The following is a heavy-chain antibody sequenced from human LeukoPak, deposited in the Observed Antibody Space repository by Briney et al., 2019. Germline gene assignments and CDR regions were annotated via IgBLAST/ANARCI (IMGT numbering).Heavy chain of an antibody. CDR1: GYTFTSYY. V-gene: IGHV1-46*01. J-gene: IGHJ4*02. Sequence: ASVKVSCKASGYTFTSYYMHWVRQAPGQGLEWMGIINPSGGSTSYAQKFQGRVTMTRDTSTSTVYMELNSLRAEDTAVYYCAKRRIGGAIFDYWGQGTLVTVSS. CDR2: INPSGGST. D-gene: IGHD2/OR15-2a*01. CDR3: AKRRIGGAIFDY.